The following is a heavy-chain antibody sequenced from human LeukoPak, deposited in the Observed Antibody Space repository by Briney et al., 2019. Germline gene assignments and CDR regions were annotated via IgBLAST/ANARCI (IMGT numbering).Heavy chain of an antibody. V-gene: IGHV4-61*02. CDR3: ARTYCGGDCRGYYYHYYMDV. J-gene: IGHJ6*03. CDR2: ICTSGST. CDR1: GGSISSGSYY. D-gene: IGHD2-21*02. Sequence: PSETLSLTCSVSGGSISSGSYYWSWIRQPAGKGLEWIGRICTSGSTNYNPSLKSRVTISVDRSKNQFSLKLSSVTAADTAVYYCARTYCGGDCRGYYYHYYMDVWGKGTTVTISS.